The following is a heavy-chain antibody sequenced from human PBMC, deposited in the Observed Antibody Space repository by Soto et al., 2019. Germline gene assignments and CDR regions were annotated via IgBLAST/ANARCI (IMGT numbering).Heavy chain of an antibody. CDR3: ARPPGYISDWYYFDL. D-gene: IGHD3-9*01. CDR1: GYSFIDYY. V-gene: IGHV1-2*02. J-gene: IGHJ4*02. CDR2: ISPKSGGT. Sequence: ASVKVSCKASGYSFIDYYMHWVRQAPGQGFEWMGRISPKSGGTNYAQKFEGRVTMTWDTSLNTAYMELSSLISEDTAVYYCARPPGYISDWYYFDLWGQGTLVTVSS.